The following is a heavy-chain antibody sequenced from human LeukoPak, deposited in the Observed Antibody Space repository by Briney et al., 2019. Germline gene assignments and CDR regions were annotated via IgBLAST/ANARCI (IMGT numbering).Heavy chain of an antibody. CDR1: GYTFTGYY. D-gene: IGHD2-2*01. V-gene: IGHV1-2*02. CDR3: ARRIVVVPAANNPYGMDV. CDR2: INSNSGGT. J-gene: IGHJ6*02. Sequence: ASVKVSCKASGYTFTGYYMHWVRQAPGQGLEWMGWINSNSGGTNYAQKFQGRVTMTRDTSISTAYMELSRLRSDDTAVYYCARRIVVVPAANNPYGMDVWGQGTTVTVSS.